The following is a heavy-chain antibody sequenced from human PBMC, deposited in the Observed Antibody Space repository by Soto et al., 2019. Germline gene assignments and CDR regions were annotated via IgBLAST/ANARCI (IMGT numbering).Heavy chain of an antibody. J-gene: IGHJ4*02. Sequence: QVPLVQSGAEVKKPGASVKVSCKASGYTFTSYGIIWVRQAPGQGLEWMGWISAYNGNTNYAQKLQGRVTKTTDTSTSTAYMELSSLRSDDTAVYYGARDLRDSSGYRVDYWGQGTLVTVSS. D-gene: IGHD3-22*01. CDR2: ISAYNGNT. CDR3: ARDLRDSSGYRVDY. CDR1: GYTFTSYG. V-gene: IGHV1-18*01.